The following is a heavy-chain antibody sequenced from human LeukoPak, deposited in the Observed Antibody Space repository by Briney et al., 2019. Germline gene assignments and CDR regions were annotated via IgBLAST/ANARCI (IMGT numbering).Heavy chain of an antibody. CDR3: ARGSSSWYEVVWTPDY. D-gene: IGHD6-13*01. CDR1: GFTFSDYY. CDR2: ISSSGSTI. V-gene: IGHV3-11*01. J-gene: IGHJ4*02. Sequence: GGSLRLSCAASGFTFSDYYMSWIRQAPGKGLEWVSYISSSGSTIYYADSVKGRFTISRDNAKNSLYLQMNSLRAEDTAVYYCARGSSSWYEVVWTPDYWGQGTLVTVSS.